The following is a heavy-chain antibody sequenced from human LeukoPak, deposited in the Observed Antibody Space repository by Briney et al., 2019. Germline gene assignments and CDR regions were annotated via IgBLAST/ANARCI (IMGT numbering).Heavy chain of an antibody. D-gene: IGHD3-3*01. CDR2: ISGSGGST. Sequence: GGSLRLSCAASGFTFSTYAMSWVRQAPGKGPEWVSAISGSGGSTYYADSVKGRFTISRDNSKNTLYLQMSSLRAEDTAIYYCAKDGENFGDYWGQGTLVTVSS. CDR3: AKDGENFGDY. CDR1: GFTFSTYA. V-gene: IGHV3-23*01. J-gene: IGHJ4*02.